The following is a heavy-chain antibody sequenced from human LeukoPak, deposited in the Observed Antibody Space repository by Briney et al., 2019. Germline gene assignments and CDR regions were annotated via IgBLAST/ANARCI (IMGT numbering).Heavy chain of an antibody. CDR2: INHSGST. Sequence: PSQTLSLTCTVSGGSISSGDYYWSGIRQPPGKGLEWIGEINHSGSTNYNPSLKSRVTISVDTSKNQFSLKLSSVTAADTAVYYCARNVAVAEPDYWGQGTLVTVSS. J-gene: IGHJ4*02. V-gene: IGHV4-30-4*08. CDR1: GGSISSGDYY. CDR3: ARNVAVAEPDY. D-gene: IGHD6-19*01.